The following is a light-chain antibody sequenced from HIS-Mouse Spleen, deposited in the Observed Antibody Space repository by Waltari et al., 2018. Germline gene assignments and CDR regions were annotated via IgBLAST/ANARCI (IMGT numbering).Light chain of an antibody. CDR1: SSDVGGYNY. J-gene: IGLJ3*02. CDR2: DVS. CDR3: CSYAGSYTFWV. V-gene: IGLV2-11*01. Sequence: QSALTQPRSVSGSPGQSVTISCTGTSSDVGGYNYVSWYQQHPGKAPKLMIYDVSKRPSGVPDRFSGSKSGNTASLTRSGLQAEEEADYYCCSYAGSYTFWVFGGGTKLTVL.